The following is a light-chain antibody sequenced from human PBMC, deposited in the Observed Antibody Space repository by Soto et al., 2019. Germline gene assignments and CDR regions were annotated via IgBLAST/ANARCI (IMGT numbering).Light chain of an antibody. CDR2: GAS. CDR1: QSVSYY. V-gene: IGKV3D-15*01. CDR3: QQYNNWPRT. Sequence: EIVTTQSPATLSVSPGEGATLSCRASQSVSYYLAWYRQKPGQAPRLLIYGASTRATGIPDRFSGSGSGTEFTLTISSLQSEDFAVYYCQQYNNWPRTFGQGTKVDIK. J-gene: IGKJ1*01.